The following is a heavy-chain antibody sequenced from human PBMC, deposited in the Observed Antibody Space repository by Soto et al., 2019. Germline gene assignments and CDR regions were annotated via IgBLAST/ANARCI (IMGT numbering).Heavy chain of an antibody. J-gene: IGHJ4*02. Sequence: GGSLRLSCATSGFTFSNYWMHWARQAPGKGLVWVSRIKSDGTITNYADSVKGRFTISRDNAKNTLYLEMNSLRVEDTAMYYCLRDNWGPGYWGQGTLVTVSS. CDR2: IKSDGTIT. D-gene: IGHD7-27*01. V-gene: IGHV3-74*01. CDR3: LRDNWGPGY. CDR1: GFTFSNYW.